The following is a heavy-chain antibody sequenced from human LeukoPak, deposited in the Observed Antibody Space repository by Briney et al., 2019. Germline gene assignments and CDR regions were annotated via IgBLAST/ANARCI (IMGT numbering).Heavy chain of an antibody. Sequence: SETLSLTCAVYGGSFSGYYWSWIRQPPGKGLERIGEINHSGSTNYNPSLKSRVTISVDTSKNQFSLKLSSVTAADTAVYYCARRLCGGDCYSTFSYWGQGTLVTVSS. CDR3: ARRLCGGDCYSTFSY. D-gene: IGHD2-21*02. CDR2: INHSGST. J-gene: IGHJ4*02. CDR1: GGSFSGYY. V-gene: IGHV4-34*01.